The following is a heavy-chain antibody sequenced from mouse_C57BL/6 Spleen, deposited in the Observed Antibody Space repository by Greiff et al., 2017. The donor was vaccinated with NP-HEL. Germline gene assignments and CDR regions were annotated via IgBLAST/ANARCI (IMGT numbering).Heavy chain of an antibody. V-gene: IGHV1-50*01. D-gene: IGHD1-1*01. Sequence: QVQLQQPGAELVKPGASVKLSCKASGYTFTSYWMQWVKQRPGQGLEWIGEIDPSDSYTNYNQKFKGKATLTVDTSSSTAYMQLSSLTSEDSAVYYCAREEVTTEKGYWGQGTTLTVSS. CDR2: IDPSDSYT. CDR1: GYTFTSYW. J-gene: IGHJ2*01. CDR3: AREEVTTEKGY.